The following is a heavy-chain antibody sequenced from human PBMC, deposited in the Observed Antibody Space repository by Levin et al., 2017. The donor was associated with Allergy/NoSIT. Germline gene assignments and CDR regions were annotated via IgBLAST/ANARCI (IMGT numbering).Heavy chain of an antibody. D-gene: IGHD2-15*01. CDR2: ISSNGGST. CDR1: GFTFSSYA. J-gene: IGHJ4*02. CDR3: VKKVHCSGGSCYYFDY. V-gene: IGHV3-64D*06. Sequence: GESLKISCSASGFTFSSYAMHWVRQAPGKGLEYVSAISSNGGSTYYADSVKGRFTISRDNSKNTLYLQMSSLRAEDTAVYYCVKKVHCSGGSCYYFDYWGQGTLVTVSS.